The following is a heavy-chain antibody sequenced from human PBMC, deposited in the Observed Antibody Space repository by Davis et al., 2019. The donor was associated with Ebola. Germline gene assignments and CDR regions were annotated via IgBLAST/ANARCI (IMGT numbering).Heavy chain of an antibody. Sequence: GESLKISCAASGFTFSSYAMHWVRQAPGKGLEWVAVISYDGSNKYYADSVKGRFTISRDNSKNTLYLQMNSLRAEDTAVYYCARDDSSSWKGILDYWGQGTLVTVSS. J-gene: IGHJ4*02. D-gene: IGHD6-13*01. CDR3: ARDDSSSWKGILDY. CDR1: GFTFSSYA. V-gene: IGHV3-30-3*01. CDR2: ISYDGSNK.